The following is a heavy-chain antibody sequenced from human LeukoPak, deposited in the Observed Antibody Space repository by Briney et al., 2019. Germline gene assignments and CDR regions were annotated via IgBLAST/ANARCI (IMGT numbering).Heavy chain of an antibody. D-gene: IGHD3-3*01. Sequence: PGGSLRLSCAASGFTFSSYAMSWVRQAPGKGLEWVSAISGSGGSTYYADSVKGRFTISRDNSKNTLYLQMNSLRAEDTAVYYCARANLFTTNKQIDYWGQGTLVTVSS. J-gene: IGHJ4*02. CDR2: ISGSGGST. CDR3: ARANLFTTNKQIDY. CDR1: GFTFSSYA. V-gene: IGHV3-23*01.